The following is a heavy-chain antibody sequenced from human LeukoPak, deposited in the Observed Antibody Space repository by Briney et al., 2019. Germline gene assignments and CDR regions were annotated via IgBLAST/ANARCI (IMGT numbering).Heavy chain of an antibody. CDR1: GFTFSHYG. CDR2: STYDGDDK. Sequence: GGSLRLSCAASGFTFSHYGMHWVRQAPGKGLEWVAVSTYDGDDKYYADSVKGRFTISRDISKITLYLQMNSLRPEDTAVYYCAKDKGAYGSETGFDIWGQGILVTVSS. V-gene: IGHV3-30*18. J-gene: IGHJ4*02. CDR3: AKDKGAYGSETGFDI. D-gene: IGHD4-17*01.